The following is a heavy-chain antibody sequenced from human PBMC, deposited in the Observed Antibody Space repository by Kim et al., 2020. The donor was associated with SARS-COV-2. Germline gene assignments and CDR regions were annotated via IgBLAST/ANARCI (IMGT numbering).Heavy chain of an antibody. V-gene: IGHV1-18*01. CDR3: ARDRGYGDDTFDY. D-gene: IGHD4-17*01. J-gene: IGHJ4*02. Sequence: NDAQNLEGRVNLTTDTYTSTAFLELRSLRSDDTAVYFCARDRGYGDDTFDYWGQGTLVTVSS.